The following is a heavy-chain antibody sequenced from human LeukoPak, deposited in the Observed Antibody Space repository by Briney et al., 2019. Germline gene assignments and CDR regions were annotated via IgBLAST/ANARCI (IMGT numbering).Heavy chain of an antibody. Sequence: SETLSLTCAVYGGSFSGYYWSWIRQPPGKGLEWIGEINHSGSTNYNPSLKSRVTISVDTSKNQFSLKLSSVTAADTAVYYCAREPHYYDSSGFDYWGQGTLVTVSS. CDR2: INHSGST. J-gene: IGHJ4*02. V-gene: IGHV4-34*01. CDR1: GGSFSGYY. CDR3: AREPHYYDSSGFDY. D-gene: IGHD3-22*01.